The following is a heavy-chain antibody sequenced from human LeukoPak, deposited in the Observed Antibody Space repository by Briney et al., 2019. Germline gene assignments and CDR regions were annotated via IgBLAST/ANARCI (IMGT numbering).Heavy chain of an antibody. Sequence: PGGSLRLSCAASGFAFSSYAMHWVRLAPGKGLEYVSAISSNGGSTYYANSVKGRFTISRDNSKNTLYLQMGSLRAEDMAVYYCARERAGYFDWLSLDYWGQGTLVTVSS. V-gene: IGHV3-64*01. D-gene: IGHD3-9*01. CDR2: ISSNGGST. J-gene: IGHJ4*02. CDR1: GFAFSSYA. CDR3: ARERAGYFDWLSLDY.